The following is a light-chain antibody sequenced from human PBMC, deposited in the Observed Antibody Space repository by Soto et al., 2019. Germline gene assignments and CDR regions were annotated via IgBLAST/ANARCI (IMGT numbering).Light chain of an antibody. CDR2: EDN. CDR3: QSYGSINPVV. Sequence: NFMLTQPHSVSEAPGKTVTISCTRSSGSIARNYVQWYQQRPGSAPTTLIYEDNERPSGVPDRFSRSIDSSSNSASLTISRLTTEDEADYFCQSYGSINPVVFGGWTKLTVL. V-gene: IGLV6-57*04. J-gene: IGLJ2*01. CDR1: SGSIARNY.